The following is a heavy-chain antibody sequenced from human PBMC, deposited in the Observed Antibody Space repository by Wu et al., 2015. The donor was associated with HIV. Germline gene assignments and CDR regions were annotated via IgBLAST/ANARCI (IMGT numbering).Heavy chain of an antibody. CDR1: GYTLTELS. Sequence: QVQLVQSGAEVKKPGASVKVSCKVSGYTLTELSMHWVRQAPGKGLEWMGGFDPEDGETIYAQKFQGRVTMTEDTSTDTAYMELSSLRSEDTAVYYCATDSGIAAAGNYYYYYMDVWGKGTTVTVSS. CDR2: FDPEDGET. V-gene: IGHV1-24*01. J-gene: IGHJ6*03. CDR3: ATDSGIAAAGNYYYYYMDV. D-gene: IGHD6-13*01.